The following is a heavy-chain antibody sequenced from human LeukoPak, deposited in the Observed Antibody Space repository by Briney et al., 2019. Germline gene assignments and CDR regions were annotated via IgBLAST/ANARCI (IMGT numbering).Heavy chain of an antibody. D-gene: IGHD2-2*02. CDR1: GYTFTSYD. V-gene: IGHV1-8*01. CDR3: ARVDCSSTSCYTYYYYGMDV. J-gene: IGHJ6*02. CDR2: MNPNSGNT. Sequence: ASVKVSCKASGYTFTSYDINWVRQATGQGLEWMGWMNPNSGNTGYAQKFQGRVTMTRNTSISTAYMELSSLRSEDTAVYYCARVDCSSTSCYTYYYYGMDVWGQGTTVTVSS.